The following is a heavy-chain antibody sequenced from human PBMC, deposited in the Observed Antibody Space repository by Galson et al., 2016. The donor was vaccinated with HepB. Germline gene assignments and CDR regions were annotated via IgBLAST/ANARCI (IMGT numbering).Heavy chain of an antibody. CDR2: INAGNGNT. J-gene: IGHJ6*02. Sequence: SVKVSCKASGYTFPMYSLHWVRQAPGQGLEWMGWINAGNGNTKYSQKFQGRLAITRDKSATTGYMDLSSLTSEDTAIYYCARASSSWPFYYYGMDLWGQGTTVTVSS. CDR3: ARASSSWPFYYYGMDL. V-gene: IGHV1-3*01. CDR1: GYTFPMYS. D-gene: IGHD6-13*01.